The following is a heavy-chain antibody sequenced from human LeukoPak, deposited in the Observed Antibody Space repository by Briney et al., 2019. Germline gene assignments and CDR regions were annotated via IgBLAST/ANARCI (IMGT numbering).Heavy chain of an antibody. D-gene: IGHD3-9*01. Sequence: GGSLRLSCAAYGFTFSSYGMHWVRQAPGKGLEWVAFIRYDGRNKYYADSVKGRFTISRDNSKNTLYLQMNSLRAEDTAIYYCARGTYYNTLTGFRGRILGLDYWGQGTLVTVSS. CDR3: ARGTYYNTLTGFRGRILGLDY. CDR1: GFTFSSYG. CDR2: IRYDGRNK. J-gene: IGHJ4*02. V-gene: IGHV3-30*02.